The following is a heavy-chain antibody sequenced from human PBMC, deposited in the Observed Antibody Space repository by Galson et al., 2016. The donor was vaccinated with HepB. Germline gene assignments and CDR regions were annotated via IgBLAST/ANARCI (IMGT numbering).Heavy chain of an antibody. Sequence: QSGAEVKKPGESLKISCEVSGSRFTHIWIGWVRQTPGKGLEWMGVIYPGNSNTRYRPSFQGQVTISVDKSISTAYLQWSSLKASDTAIYYCASEEWGAAKYWGQGTTVTVSS. V-gene: IGHV5-51*01. CDR3: ASEEWGAAKY. CDR2: IYPGNSNT. CDR1: GSRFTHIW. J-gene: IGHJ3*01. D-gene: IGHD1-26*01.